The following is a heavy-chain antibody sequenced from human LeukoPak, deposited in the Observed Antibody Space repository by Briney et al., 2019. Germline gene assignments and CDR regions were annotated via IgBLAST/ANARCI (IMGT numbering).Heavy chain of an antibody. CDR3: ARHIVGESYFDY. D-gene: IGHD1-26*01. V-gene: IGHV3-66*04. CDR2: IYSGGST. CDR1: GFTFSSYA. J-gene: IGHJ4*02. Sequence: GGSLRLSCAASGFTFSSYAMHWVRQAPGKGLEWVSVIYSGGSTYYADSVKGRFTISRDNSKNTLYLQMNSLRAEDTAVYYCARHIVGESYFDYWGQGTLVTVSS.